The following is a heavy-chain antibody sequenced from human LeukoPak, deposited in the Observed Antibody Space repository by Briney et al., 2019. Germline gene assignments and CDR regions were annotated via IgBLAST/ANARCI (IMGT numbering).Heavy chain of an antibody. Sequence: SETLSLICTVSGGSISSYYWSWIRQPPGKGLEWIGYIYYSGSTNYNPSLKSRVTISVDTSKNQFSLKLSSVTAADTAVYYCARGGTTHDYWGQGTLVTVSS. V-gene: IGHV4-59*01. CDR2: IYYSGST. D-gene: IGHD1-26*01. CDR3: ARGGTTHDY. CDR1: GGSISSYY. J-gene: IGHJ4*02.